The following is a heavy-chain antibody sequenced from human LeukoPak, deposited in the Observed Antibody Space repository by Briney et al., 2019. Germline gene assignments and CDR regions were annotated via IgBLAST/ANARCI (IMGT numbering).Heavy chain of an antibody. CDR3: ARDFSMVRGLNWFDP. V-gene: IGHV3-74*01. Sequence: GGSLRLSCAASGFTFSSYWMHWVRQAPGKGLVWVSRINSDGSSTSYADSVKGRFTISRDNAKNTLYLQMNSLRAEDTAVYYCARDFSMVRGLNWFDPWGQGTLVTVSS. D-gene: IGHD3-10*01. CDR2: INSDGSST. CDR1: GFTFSSYW. J-gene: IGHJ5*02.